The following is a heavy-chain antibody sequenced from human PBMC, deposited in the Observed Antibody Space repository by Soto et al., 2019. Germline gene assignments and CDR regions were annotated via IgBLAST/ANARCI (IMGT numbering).Heavy chain of an antibody. J-gene: IGHJ5*02. Sequence: SETLSLTCTVSGGSISSYYWSWIRQPPGKGLEWIGYIYYSGSTNYNPSLKSRVTISVDTSKNHFSLKLSSVTAADTAVYYCASFAVVAANNWFDPWGQGTLVTVSS. V-gene: IGHV4-59*01. CDR1: GGSISSYY. D-gene: IGHD2-15*01. CDR3: ASFAVVAANNWFDP. CDR2: IYYSGST.